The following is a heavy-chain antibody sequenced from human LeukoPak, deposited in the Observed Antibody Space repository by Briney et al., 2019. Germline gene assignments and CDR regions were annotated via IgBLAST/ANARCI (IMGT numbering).Heavy chain of an antibody. V-gene: IGHV3-33*01. Sequence: GGSLRLSCAASGFTFSSYGMHWVRQAPGKGLEWVAVIWYDGSNKYYADSVKGRFTISRDNSKNTLYLQMNSLRAEDTAVYYCASAPKTGSYLDYWGQGTLVTVSS. J-gene: IGHJ4*02. CDR3: ASAPKTGSYLDY. CDR1: GFTFSSYG. D-gene: IGHD3-10*01. CDR2: IWYDGSNK.